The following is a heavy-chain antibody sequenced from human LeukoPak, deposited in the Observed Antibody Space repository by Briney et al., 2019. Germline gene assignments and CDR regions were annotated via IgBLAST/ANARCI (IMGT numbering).Heavy chain of an antibody. CDR3: AKARSRGYSYGSFDY. J-gene: IGHJ4*02. CDR1: GFTFSSYF. CDR2: INSDGSST. D-gene: IGHD5-18*01. V-gene: IGHV3-74*01. Sequence: GGSLRLSCAASGFTFSSYFMSWVRQVPGKGLVWVSRINSDGSSTSYADSVKGRFTISRDNAKNTLYLQMNSLRDEDTAVYYCAKARSRGYSYGSFDYWGQGTLVTVSS.